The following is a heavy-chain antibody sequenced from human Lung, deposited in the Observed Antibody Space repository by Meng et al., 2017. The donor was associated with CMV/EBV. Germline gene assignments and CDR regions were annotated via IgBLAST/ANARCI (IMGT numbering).Heavy chain of an antibody. CDR2: IYYSGTT. Sequence: LTCTVSGGSISGTSYCWGWIRQPPGKGLEWIGSIYYSGTTYYNPSLKSRVTVSVDTSENQFSLKVSSVTAADTAVYYCARHDGYTDFWGQGTLVTVSS. CDR1: GGSISGTSYC. D-gene: IGHD5-24*01. CDR3: ARHDGYTDF. V-gene: IGHV4-39*01. J-gene: IGHJ4*02.